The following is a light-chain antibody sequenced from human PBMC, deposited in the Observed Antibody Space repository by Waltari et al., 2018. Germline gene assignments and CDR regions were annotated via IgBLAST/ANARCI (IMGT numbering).Light chain of an antibody. CDR2: DTS. J-gene: IGKJ4*01. Sequence: IVLTQSPATLSLSPGERATLSCRASQSVSSSLAWYQQTPGQTPRLLIYDTSKRATVIPARFSGRGSGTDFTITISSLEPEDFAVYYCQHRTTWPPSLTFGGGTRVEVK. CDR3: QHRTTWPPSLT. V-gene: IGKV3-11*01. CDR1: QSVSSS.